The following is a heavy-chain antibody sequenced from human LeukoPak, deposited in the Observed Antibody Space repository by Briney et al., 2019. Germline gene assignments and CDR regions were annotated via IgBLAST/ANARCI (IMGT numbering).Heavy chain of an antibody. CDR3: ATTLWFGMNWFDP. CDR2: IYYSGST. D-gene: IGHD3-10*01. CDR1: AGSISSSSYY. Sequence: PSETLSLTCTVSAGSISSSSYYWGWIRQPPGKGLEWIGSIYYSGSTYYNPSLKSRVTISVDTSKNQFSLKLSSVTAAGTAVYYCATTLWFGMNWFDPWGQGTLVTVSS. J-gene: IGHJ5*02. V-gene: IGHV4-39*01.